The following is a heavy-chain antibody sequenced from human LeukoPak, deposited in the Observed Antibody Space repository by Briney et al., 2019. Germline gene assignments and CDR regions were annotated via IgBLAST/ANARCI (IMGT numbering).Heavy chain of an antibody. CDR1: GFTVSSNY. V-gene: IGHV3-66*01. J-gene: IGHJ3*02. CDR2: IYSAGIT. D-gene: IGHD2-15*01. Sequence: GGSLRLSCAPSGFTVSSNYMSWVRQAPGKGLEWVSAIYSAGITYYADSVKGRFTISRDNSKSTLYLQMNSLRAEDTAVYYCARDIEYCSGRSCYPHAYHIWGQGTMVTVSS. CDR3: ARDIEYCSGRSCYPHAYHI.